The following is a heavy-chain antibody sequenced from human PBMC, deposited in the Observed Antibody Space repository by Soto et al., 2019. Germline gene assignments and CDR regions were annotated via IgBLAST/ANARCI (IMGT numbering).Heavy chain of an antibody. CDR3: ARARITILGVVPLPDYYYYYMDV. D-gene: IGHD3-3*01. V-gene: IGHV1-18*01. Sequence: ASVKVSCKASGYTFTSYGISWVRQAPGQGLEWMGWISAYNGNTNYAQKLQGRVTMTTDTSTSTAYMELRSLRSDDTAVYYCARARITILGVVPLPDYYYYYMDVWGKGTTVTVSS. CDR2: ISAYNGNT. CDR1: GYTFTSYG. J-gene: IGHJ6*03.